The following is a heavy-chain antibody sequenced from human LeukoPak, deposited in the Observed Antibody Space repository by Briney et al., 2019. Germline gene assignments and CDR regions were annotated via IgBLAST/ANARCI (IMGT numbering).Heavy chain of an antibody. D-gene: IGHD3-10*01. V-gene: IGHV4-61*01. J-gene: IGHJ5*02. CDR3: ARTMVRGVHGS. CDR1: GGSVSSGSYY. Sequence: SETLSLTCTVSGGSVSSGSYYWSWIRQPPGKGLEWIGYIYYSGSTNYNPSLKSRVTISVDTSKNQFSLKLSSVTAADTAVYCCARTMVRGVHGSWGQGTLVTVSS. CDR2: IYYSGST.